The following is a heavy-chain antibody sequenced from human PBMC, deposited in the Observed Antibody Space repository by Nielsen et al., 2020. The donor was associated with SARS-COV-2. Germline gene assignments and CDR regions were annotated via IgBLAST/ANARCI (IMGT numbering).Heavy chain of an antibody. J-gene: IGHJ2*01. CDR1: GFTFDDYA. CDR3: ARDFHFRGELTSWYFDL. CDR2: ISWNSGSI. Sequence: GGSLRLSCAASGFTFDDYAMHWVRQAPGKGLEWVSGISWNSGSIGYADSVRGRFTISRDNAKNSLYLQMNSLRADDTAVYYCARDFHFRGELTSWYFDLWGRGALVTVSS. D-gene: IGHD3-16*02. V-gene: IGHV3-9*01.